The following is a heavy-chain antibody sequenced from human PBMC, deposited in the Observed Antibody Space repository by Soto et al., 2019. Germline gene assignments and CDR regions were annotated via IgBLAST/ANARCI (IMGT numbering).Heavy chain of an antibody. CDR3: VKGEYYYDSSGYYPFDY. V-gene: IGHV3-64D*06. CDR2: ISTNGGST. D-gene: IGHD3-22*01. Sequence: GGSLRLSXSASGFTFSSYAMHWVRQAPGKGLEYVSSISTNGGSTHYADSVKGRFTISRDNSKNTQYLQMSSLGADDTAVYYCVKGEYYYDSSGYYPFDYWGQGTLVTVSS. CDR1: GFTFSSYA. J-gene: IGHJ4*02.